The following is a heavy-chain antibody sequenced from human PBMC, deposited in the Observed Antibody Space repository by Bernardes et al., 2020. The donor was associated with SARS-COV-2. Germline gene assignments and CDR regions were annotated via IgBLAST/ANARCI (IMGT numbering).Heavy chain of an antibody. CDR1: GGSLSSYY. D-gene: IGHD3-10*01. J-gene: IGHJ1*01. Sequence: SETLSLTRAFSGGSLSSYYWSWIRQPPGKGLQWIGEINHSGRSKYNPSLKSRVTFSVDSSKKQFTLKVTSVTAADTATYYCAAGRFGEAPFHHWGQGTLVSVSS. CDR3: AAGRFGEAPFHH. V-gene: IGHV4-34*01. CDR2: INHSGRS.